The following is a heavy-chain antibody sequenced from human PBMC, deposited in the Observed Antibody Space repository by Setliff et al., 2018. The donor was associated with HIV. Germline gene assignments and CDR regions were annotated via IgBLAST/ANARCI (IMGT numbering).Heavy chain of an antibody. CDR2: INAGNGNT. V-gene: IGHV1-3*03. CDR3: ARVKTGDPLYFDH. Sequence: ASVKVSCKASGYTFTGYYMHWVRQAPGQGLEWMGWINAGNGNTKYSQEFQGRVTITSDTSASTAYLELSSLKSEDMAVYYCARVKTGDPLYFDHWGQGTLVTVSS. D-gene: IGHD7-27*01. J-gene: IGHJ4*02. CDR1: GYTFTGYY.